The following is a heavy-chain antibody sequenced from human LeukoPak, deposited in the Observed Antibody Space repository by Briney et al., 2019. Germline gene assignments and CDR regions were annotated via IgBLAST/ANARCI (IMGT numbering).Heavy chain of an antibody. D-gene: IGHD4-17*01. CDR2: IWYDGSNK. CDR1: GFTFSTYG. V-gene: IGHV3-33*08. J-gene: IGHJ6*02. CDR3: ARGGRTTWHGMDV. Sequence: GGSLRLSCTASGFTFSTYGMHWVRQAPGKGLEWVAVIWYDGSNKNYADSVKGRFTISRDNSKNTLYLQMNSLRAEDTAVYYCARGGRTTWHGMDVWGQGTTVTVSS.